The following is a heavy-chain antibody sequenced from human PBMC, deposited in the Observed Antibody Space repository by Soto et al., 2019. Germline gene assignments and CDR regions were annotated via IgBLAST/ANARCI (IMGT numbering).Heavy chain of an antibody. CDR2: IYTSGST. V-gene: IGHV4-4*07. CDR1: GGSISSYY. CDR3: ARDSRAYYYDSSGPGYSYYGVDV. D-gene: IGHD3-22*01. J-gene: IGHJ6*02. Sequence: PSETLSLTCTVSGGSISSYYWSWIRQPAGKGLEWIGRIYTSGSTNYNPSLKSRVTMSVDTSKNQFSLKLSSVTAADTAVYYCARDSRAYYYDSSGPGYSYYGVDVWGQGTTVTVSS.